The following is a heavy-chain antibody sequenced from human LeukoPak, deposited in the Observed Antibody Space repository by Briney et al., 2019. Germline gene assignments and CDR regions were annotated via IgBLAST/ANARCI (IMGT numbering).Heavy chain of an antibody. D-gene: IGHD3-22*01. J-gene: IGHJ4*02. CDR3: ARSGAYDSSGYYEY. Sequence: SETLSLTCAVYGGSFSGYYWSWIRQPPGKGLEWIGEINHSGSTNYNPSLKSRVTISVDTSKNQFSLKLSSVTVADTAVYYCARSGAYDSSGYYEYWGQGTLVTVSS. CDR1: GGSFSGYY. CDR2: INHSGST. V-gene: IGHV4-34*01.